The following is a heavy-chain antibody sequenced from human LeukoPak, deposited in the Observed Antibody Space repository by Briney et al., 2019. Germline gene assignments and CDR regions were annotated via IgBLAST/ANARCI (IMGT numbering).Heavy chain of an antibody. CDR3: ARENDSSGYTFDY. Sequence: PGGSLRLSCAASGFTFTSYAMSWVRQAPGKGLEWVSGISGSGGSTYYTDSVKGRFTISRDTSKSTLYLQMNSLRAEDTAVYYCARENDSSGYTFDYWGQGTLVTVSS. D-gene: IGHD3-22*01. J-gene: IGHJ4*02. CDR2: ISGSGGST. CDR1: GFTFTSYA. V-gene: IGHV3-23*01.